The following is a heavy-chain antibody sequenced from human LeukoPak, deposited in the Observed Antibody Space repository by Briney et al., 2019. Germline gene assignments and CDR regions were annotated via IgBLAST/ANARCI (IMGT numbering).Heavy chain of an antibody. CDR3: ARGRYDSSGYYSYYGMDV. J-gene: IGHJ6*02. V-gene: IGHV3-48*01. CDR1: GFTFSSYS. Sequence: GGSLRLSCAASGFTFSSYSMNWVRQAPGKGLEWVSYISSSSSTIYYADSVKGRFTISRDNAKNSLYLQMNSLRAEDTAVYYCARGRYDSSGYYSYYGMDVWGQGTTATVSS. D-gene: IGHD3-22*01. CDR2: ISSSSSTI.